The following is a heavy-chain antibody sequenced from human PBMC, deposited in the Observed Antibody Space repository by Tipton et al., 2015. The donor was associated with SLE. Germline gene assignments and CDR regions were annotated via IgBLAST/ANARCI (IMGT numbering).Heavy chain of an antibody. CDR2: IHHSGTT. J-gene: IGHJ3*02. CDR3: VRALWLDKDFAVVPPGIRLRAFDI. Sequence: TLSLTCAVSGDSISNRHWWSWVRQPPGKELEWIGEIHHSGTTNYNPSLKSRVTISVDTSKSQFSLKLTSATAADTAVYYCVRALWLDKDFAVVPPGIRLRAFDIWGQGTMVTVSS. D-gene: IGHD2-2*02. CDR1: GDSISNRHW. V-gene: IGHV4-4*02.